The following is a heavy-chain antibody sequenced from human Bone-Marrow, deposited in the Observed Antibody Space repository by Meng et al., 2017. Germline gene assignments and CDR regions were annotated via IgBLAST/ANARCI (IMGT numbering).Heavy chain of an antibody. CDR3: TRDGYSSGWSTAGLVFDY. D-gene: IGHD6-19*01. J-gene: IGHJ4*02. CDR2: IRSKAYGGTT. Sequence: GESLKISCTASGFTFGDYAMSWVRQAPGKGLEWVGFIRSKAYGGTTEYAASVKGRFTNSRDDSKSIDYLQMNSLKTEDTAVYYCTRDGYSSGWSTAGLVFDYWGQGTLVTVSS. V-gene: IGHV3-49*04. CDR1: GFTFGDYA.